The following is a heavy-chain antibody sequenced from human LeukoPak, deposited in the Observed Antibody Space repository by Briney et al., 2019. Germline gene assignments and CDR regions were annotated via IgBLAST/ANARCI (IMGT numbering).Heavy chain of an antibody. CDR3: ARDPTIWWSA. V-gene: IGHV4-59*01. D-gene: IGHD2-21*01. J-gene: IGHJ5*02. CDR1: GGSISSYY. CDR2: IYYSGST. Sequence: TSETLSLTCTVSGGSISSYYWSWIRQPPGKGLEWIGYIYYSGSTNYNPSLKSRVTISVDTSKNQFSLKLSSVTAADTAVYYCARDPTIWWSAWGQGTLVTVSS.